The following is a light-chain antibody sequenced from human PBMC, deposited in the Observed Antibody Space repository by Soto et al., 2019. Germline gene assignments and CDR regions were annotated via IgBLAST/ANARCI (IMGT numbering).Light chain of an antibody. CDR3: QQYNNWPLT. Sequence: EIVMTQSPATLSVSPGERATLSCRASQSVNNNLAWYQQKPGQAPRLLIYDASTRATGIPARFSGSGSGTDFTLTISSLQSEGFAVYYCQQYNNWPLTFGGGTKVDIK. CDR2: DAS. V-gene: IGKV3-15*01. CDR1: QSVNNN. J-gene: IGKJ4*01.